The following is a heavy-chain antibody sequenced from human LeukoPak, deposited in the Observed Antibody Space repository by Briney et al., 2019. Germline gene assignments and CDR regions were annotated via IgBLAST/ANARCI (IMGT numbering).Heavy chain of an antibody. CDR1: GFTFDDYG. CDR2: INWNGGST. D-gene: IGHD6-19*01. V-gene: IGHV3-20*04. J-gene: IGHJ4*02. Sequence: PGGSLRLSCAASGFTFDDYGMSWVRQAPGKGLEWVSGINWNGGSTGYADSVKGRFTISRDNAKNSLYLQMNSLRAEDTALYYCAKDMGYSSGWYVGYYFDYWGQGTLVTVSS. CDR3: AKDMGYSSGWYVGYYFDY.